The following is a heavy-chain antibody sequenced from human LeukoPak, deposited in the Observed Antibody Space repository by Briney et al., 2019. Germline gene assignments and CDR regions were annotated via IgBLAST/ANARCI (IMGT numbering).Heavy chain of an antibody. J-gene: IGHJ4*02. CDR1: GFTFSSYG. Sequence: GGSLRLSCAASGFTFSSYGMHWVRQAPGKGLEWVAVIWYDGSNKYYADSVKGQFTISRDNSKNTLYLQMNSLRAEDTAVYYCARDKLDSSSWYYFDYWGQGTLVTVSS. D-gene: IGHD6-13*01. CDR3: ARDKLDSSSWYYFDY. V-gene: IGHV3-33*01. CDR2: IWYDGSNK.